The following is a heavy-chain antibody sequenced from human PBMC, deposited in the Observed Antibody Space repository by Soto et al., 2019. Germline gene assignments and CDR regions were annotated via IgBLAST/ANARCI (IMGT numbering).Heavy chain of an antibody. D-gene: IGHD6-19*01. Sequence: QVQLQESGPGLVKPSGTLSLTCAVSGDSISNSRWWTWVRQPPGKGLEWIGDIFHSGDTNYNPSLKSRVFISVDKSQNQFSLKVSSVTAADTAVYYFAYRTGWYRHDVWGQWTLVTVSS. V-gene: IGHV4-4*02. J-gene: IGHJ3*01. CDR3: AYRTGWYRHDV. CDR2: IFHSGDT. CDR1: GDSISNSRW.